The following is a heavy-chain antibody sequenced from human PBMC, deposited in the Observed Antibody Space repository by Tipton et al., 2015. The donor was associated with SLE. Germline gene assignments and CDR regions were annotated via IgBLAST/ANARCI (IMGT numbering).Heavy chain of an antibody. Sequence: TLSLTCIVSGGSIKNHYWSWIRQAPGMGLEWIGYIYYSGGTNYNPSLKSRVIISVDTSKNQFSLKLSSVTAADTAVYYCARHPYRTLPSGRYIVYYYGMDVWGQGTTVTVS. J-gene: IGHJ6*02. CDR1: GGSIKNHY. D-gene: IGHD6-19*01. CDR2: IYYSGGT. CDR3: ARHPYRTLPSGRYIVYYYGMDV. V-gene: IGHV4-59*08.